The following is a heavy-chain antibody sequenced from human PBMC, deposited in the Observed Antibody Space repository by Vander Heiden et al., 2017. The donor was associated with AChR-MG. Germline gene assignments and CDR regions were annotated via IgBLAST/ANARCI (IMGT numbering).Heavy chain of an antibody. D-gene: IGHD4-17*01. Sequence: EVQLVQSGVELKKPGESLKISCKVSGYSFTSRWIGWVRQRPGKGLEWVGIIYPSDSDTRYSPSFEGQVTISVDKSIDTTYLQWNSLKASDTAVYDCAKRHDYGESCDPWGQGTLFIVSS. CDR2: IYPSDSDT. CDR3: AKRHDYGESCDP. V-gene: IGHV5-51*01. CDR1: GYSFTSRW. J-gene: IGHJ5*02.